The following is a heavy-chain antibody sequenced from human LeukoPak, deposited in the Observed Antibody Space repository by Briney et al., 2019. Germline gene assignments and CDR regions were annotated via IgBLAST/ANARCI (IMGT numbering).Heavy chain of an antibody. V-gene: IGHV7-4-1*02. J-gene: IGHJ4*02. Sequence: ASVKVSCKASGYTFTSYAMHWVRQAPGQGLEWMGWINTNTGNPTYARGFTGRFVFSLDTSVSTAYLQISSLKAEDTAEYYCARAGLPGIAVAGTGFDYWGQGTLVTVSS. D-gene: IGHD6-19*01. CDR2: INTNTGNP. CDR1: GYTFTSYA. CDR3: ARAGLPGIAVAGTGFDY.